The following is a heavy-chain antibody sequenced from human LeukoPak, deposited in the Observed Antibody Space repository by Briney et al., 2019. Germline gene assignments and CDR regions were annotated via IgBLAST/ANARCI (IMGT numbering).Heavy chain of an antibody. CDR3: ARGGSRHDFWSGYYSSWFDP. J-gene: IGHJ5*02. CDR1: GGSFSGYY. V-gene: IGHV4-34*01. D-gene: IGHD3-3*01. CDR2: INHSGST. Sequence: SETLSLTCAVYGGSFSGYYWSWIRQPPGKGLEWIGEINHSGSTNYNPSLKSRVTISVDTSKNQFSLKLSSVTAADTAVYYCARGGSRHDFWSGYYSSWFDPWGQGTLVAVSS.